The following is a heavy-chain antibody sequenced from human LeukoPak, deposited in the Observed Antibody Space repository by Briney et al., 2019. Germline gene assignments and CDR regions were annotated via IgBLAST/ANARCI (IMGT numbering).Heavy chain of an antibody. Sequence: GGSLRLSCAASGFTFSSYGMHWVRQAPGKGLEWVAFIRYDGSNKYYADSVKGRFTISRDNSKNTLYLQMSSLRAEDTAVYYCAKDWTIRGVIISLDYWGQGTLVTVSS. V-gene: IGHV3-30*02. J-gene: IGHJ4*02. CDR2: IRYDGSNK. CDR3: AKDWTIRGVIISLDY. CDR1: GFTFSSYG. D-gene: IGHD3-10*01.